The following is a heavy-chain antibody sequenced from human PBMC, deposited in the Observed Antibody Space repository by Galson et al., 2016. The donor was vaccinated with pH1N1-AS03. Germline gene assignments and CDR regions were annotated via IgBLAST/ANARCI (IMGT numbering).Heavy chain of an antibody. CDR1: GFTFSNYG. D-gene: IGHD6-6*01. CDR3: ARHQGVAIAARLSGGLDY. V-gene: IGHV3-30*02. J-gene: IGHJ4*02. CDR2: IRDDGSDR. Sequence: SLRLSCAASGFTFSNYGIHWVRQAPGKGLEWVAFIRDDGSDRHYAKSVKGRFTISRDNSKGTVYLQMNSLRSEDTATYYCARHQGVAIAARLSGGLDYWCQGTLVTVSS.